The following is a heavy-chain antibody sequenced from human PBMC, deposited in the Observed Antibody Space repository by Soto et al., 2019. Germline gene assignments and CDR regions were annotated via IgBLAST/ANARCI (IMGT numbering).Heavy chain of an antibody. Sequence: QVQLVQSGAEVKKPGSSVKVSCTASGGSLSNFGISWVRQAPGQGLEWMGAIIPVFGTPNYAQKFQDRVTINADESTTTVDREVRSLPSEDTAVYYCARGDATKIVVTTYSAMDVWGQGTTVTVSS. CDR1: GGSLSNFG. V-gene: IGHV1-69*12. J-gene: IGHJ6*02. CDR2: IIPVFGTP. CDR3: ARGDATKIVVTTYSAMDV. D-gene: IGHD3-22*01.